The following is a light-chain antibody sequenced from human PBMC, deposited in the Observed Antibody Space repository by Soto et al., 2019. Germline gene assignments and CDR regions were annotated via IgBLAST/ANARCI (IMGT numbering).Light chain of an antibody. V-gene: IGKV4-1*01. J-gene: IGKJ2*02. CDR2: WAS. Sequence: DIVMTQSPDSLAVSLGERATINCKSSQSVLYSSTNKNYLGWYQQKPGQSPELLIYWASTRESGVPDRFGGSRSGADITLTISSLQAEDGTIYYLQQYNSTPCTSG. CDR1: QSVLYSSTNKNY. CDR3: QQYNSTPCT.